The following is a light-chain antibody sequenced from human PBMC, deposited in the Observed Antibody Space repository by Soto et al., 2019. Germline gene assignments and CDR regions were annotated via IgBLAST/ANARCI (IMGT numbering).Light chain of an antibody. V-gene: IGKV3D-20*02. J-gene: IGKJ4*01. CDR2: GAS. Sequence: EIVLTQSPGILSLSPGERASLSCGASQSISSSFLAWYQQKPGQAPRLLIYGASSRATGIPDRFSGTGSETDFTLTISRLEPEDFAVYYCQQRVNWLTFGGGTKVDIK. CDR1: QSISSSF. CDR3: QQRVNWLT.